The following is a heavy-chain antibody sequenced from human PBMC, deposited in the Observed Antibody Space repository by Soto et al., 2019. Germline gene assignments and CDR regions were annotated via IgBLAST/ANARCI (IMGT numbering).Heavy chain of an antibody. D-gene: IGHD2-21*01. CDR3: AQDRGWGVVSPSHDY. Sequence: EVQLLESGGGLVQPGGSLRVSCAASGFTFRNFVMSWVRQAPGKGLEWVSAIRGSGGETFYADSVTGRFTISIDNSRNTLYLQMNRLRDEDTAIYFCAQDRGWGVVSPSHDYWGRGTLVTVSS. CDR1: GFTFRNFV. V-gene: IGHV3-23*01. J-gene: IGHJ4*02. CDR2: IRGSGGET.